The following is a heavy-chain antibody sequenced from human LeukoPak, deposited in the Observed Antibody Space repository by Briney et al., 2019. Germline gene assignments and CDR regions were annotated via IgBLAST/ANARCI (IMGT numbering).Heavy chain of an antibody. Sequence: GGSLRLSCAAPGFTVSNNYMYRVRQEPGKGLARAEFISYDGSKRYYADSVKGRFTISRDDPKNTVFLQMNSLRADDTAVHYCGRDGRAPEKWYFDLWGRGTPVTVSS. CDR2: ISYDGSKR. D-gene: IGHD2-15*01. J-gene: IGHJ2*01. V-gene: IGHV3-30*03. CDR1: GFTVSNNY. CDR3: GRDGRAPEKWYFDL.